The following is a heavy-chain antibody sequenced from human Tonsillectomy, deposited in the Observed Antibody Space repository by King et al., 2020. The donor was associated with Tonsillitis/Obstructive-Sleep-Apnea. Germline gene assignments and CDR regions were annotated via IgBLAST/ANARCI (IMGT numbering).Heavy chain of an antibody. CDR1: GFTFSSYV. J-gene: IGHJ3*02. V-gene: IGHV3-23*04. Sequence: VQLVESGGGLVQPGGSLRLSCAASGFTFSSYVMSWVRQAPGKGLEWVSAISGSGGSTYYADSVKGRFTISRDNSKNTLYLQMSSLRAEGTAVYYCAKDRGGYCSSTSCLDAFVIWGQGTMVTVSS. D-gene: IGHD2-2*01. CDR2: ISGSGGST. CDR3: AKDRGGYCSSTSCLDAFVI.